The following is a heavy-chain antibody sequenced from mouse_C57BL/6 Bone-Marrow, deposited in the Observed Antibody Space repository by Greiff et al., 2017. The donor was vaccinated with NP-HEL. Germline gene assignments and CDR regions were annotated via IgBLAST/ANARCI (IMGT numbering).Heavy chain of an antibody. Sequence: VQLQPSGPELVKPGASVKISCKASGYTFTDYYMNWVTQSHGKSLEWIGDINPNNGGTSYNQKFKGKATLTVDKSSSTAYMELRSLTSEDSAVYYCAPGTGFAYWGQGTLVTVSA. J-gene: IGHJ3*01. CDR2: INPNNGGT. CDR3: APGTGFAY. CDR1: GYTFTDYY. V-gene: IGHV1-26*01. D-gene: IGHD4-1*01.